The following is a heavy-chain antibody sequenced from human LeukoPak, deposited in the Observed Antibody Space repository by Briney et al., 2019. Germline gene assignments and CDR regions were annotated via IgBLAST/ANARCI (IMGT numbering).Heavy chain of an antibody. Sequence: GGSLRLSCAASGFSFSSYAMNWVRQAPGKGLECVAVISYDGSNKYYADSVEGRFTISRDNSMNTLYLQMNSLRAKDTAVYYCARGGQHYHFWSGYLWGQGTLVTVSS. D-gene: IGHD3-3*01. CDR3: ARGGQHYHFWSGYL. V-gene: IGHV3-30*01. CDR2: ISYDGSNK. J-gene: IGHJ5*02. CDR1: GFSFSSYA.